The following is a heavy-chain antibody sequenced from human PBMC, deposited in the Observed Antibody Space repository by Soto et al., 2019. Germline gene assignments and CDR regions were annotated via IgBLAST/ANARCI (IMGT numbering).Heavy chain of an antibody. Sequence: EVQLVESGGGLVQPGGSLRLSCAASGFTFSSYSMNWVRQAPGKGLEWVSYISSSSSTIYYADSVKGRFTISRDNAKNSLYLQMNSLRAEDTAVYYCASSVVATILNWFDPWGQGTLVTVSS. CDR3: ASSVVATILNWFDP. D-gene: IGHD5-12*01. J-gene: IGHJ5*02. V-gene: IGHV3-48*01. CDR1: GFTFSSYS. CDR2: ISSSSSTI.